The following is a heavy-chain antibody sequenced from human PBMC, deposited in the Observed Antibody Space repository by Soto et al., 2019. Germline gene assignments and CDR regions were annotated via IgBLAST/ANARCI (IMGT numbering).Heavy chain of an antibody. CDR3: ARGKTVVVVAALGY. D-gene: IGHD2-15*01. Sequence: QVQLVQSGAEVKKPGASVKVSCKASGYTFTSYYMHWVRQAPGRGLEWMGIINPSGGSTSYAQKFQRRLSLTRDTSTSTIYMALSTLSCQDTAVYYCARGKTVVVVAALGYWGQGTLVTVSS. CDR1: GYTFTSYY. CDR2: INPSGGST. V-gene: IGHV1-46*03. J-gene: IGHJ4*02.